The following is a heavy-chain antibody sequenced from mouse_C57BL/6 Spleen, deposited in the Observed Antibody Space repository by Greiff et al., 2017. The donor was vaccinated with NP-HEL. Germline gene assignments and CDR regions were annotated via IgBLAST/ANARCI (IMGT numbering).Heavy chain of an antibody. J-gene: IGHJ2*01. CDR1: GYTFTNYW. CDR2: IYPGGGYT. CDR3: ARGGYSNYSYFDY. Sequence: VQLQQSGAELVRPGTSVKMSCKASGYTFTNYWIGWAKQRPGHGLEWIGDIYPGGGYTNYNEKFKGKATLTADKSSSTAYMQFSSLTSEDSAIYYCARGGYSNYSYFDYWGQGTTLTVSS. V-gene: IGHV1-63*01. D-gene: IGHD2-5*01.